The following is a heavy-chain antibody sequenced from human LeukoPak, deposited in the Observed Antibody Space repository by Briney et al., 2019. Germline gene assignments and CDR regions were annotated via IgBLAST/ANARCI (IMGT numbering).Heavy chain of an antibody. V-gene: IGHV1-2*06. J-gene: IGHJ6*02. CDR3: ARVSVVVPFYGMDV. Sequence: GASVKVSCKASGGTFSSYAISWVRQAPGQGLEWMGRINPNSGGTNYAQKFQGRVTMTRDTSISTAYMELSRLRSDDTAVYYCARVSVVVPFYGMDVWGQGTTVTVSS. CDR1: GGTFSSYA. D-gene: IGHD2-2*01. CDR2: INPNSGGT.